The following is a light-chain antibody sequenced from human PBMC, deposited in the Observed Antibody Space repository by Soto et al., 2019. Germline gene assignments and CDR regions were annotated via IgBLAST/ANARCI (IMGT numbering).Light chain of an antibody. CDR3: QYHDDH. J-gene: IGKJ3*01. CDR1: QSISTW. Sequence: DLQMTRSPSTPSASVGDRDSVACRASQSISTWLAWYQQKPGKAPKLLIHDASSWESGVSSRFSGSGSGTQFTLSISTLQPDDFATYHCQYHDDHFGPGTKVDIK. CDR2: DAS. V-gene: IGKV1-5*01.